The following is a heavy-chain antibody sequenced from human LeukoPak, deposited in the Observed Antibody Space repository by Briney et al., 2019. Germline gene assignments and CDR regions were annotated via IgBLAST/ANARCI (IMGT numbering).Heavy chain of an antibody. Sequence: SETLSLTCTVSGGSISSGGYYWSWIRQPPGKGLEWIGYIYHSGSTYYNPSLKSRVTISVDRSKNQFSLKLSSVTAADTAVYYWGGLGARPGGVFDIGGKGKRVTVSS. CDR3: GGLGARPGGVFDI. CDR1: GGSISSGGYY. J-gene: IGHJ3*02. CDR2: IYHSGST. D-gene: IGHD2-8*01. V-gene: IGHV4-30-2*01.